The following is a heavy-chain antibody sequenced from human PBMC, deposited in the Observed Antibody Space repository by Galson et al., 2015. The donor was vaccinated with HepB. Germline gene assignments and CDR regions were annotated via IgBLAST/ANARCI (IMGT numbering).Heavy chain of an antibody. CDR2: IYTSGST. CDR3: ARVGGYPLSAFDI. CDR1: GASISSYY. D-gene: IGHD3-22*01. J-gene: IGHJ3*02. V-gene: IGHV4-4*07. Sequence: ETLSLTCTVSGASISSYYWSWIRQAAGKGLEWIGIIYTSGSTDYNPSLKSRVTMSRDTSKNQFFLKLSSVTAADTAVYYCARVGGYPLSAFDIWGQGTMVTVSS.